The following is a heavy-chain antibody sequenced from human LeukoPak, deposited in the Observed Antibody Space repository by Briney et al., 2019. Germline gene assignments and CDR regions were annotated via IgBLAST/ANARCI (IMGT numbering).Heavy chain of an antibody. CDR1: GYTFTNYY. J-gene: IGHJ5*02. Sequence: ASVKVSCKASGYTFTNYYMHWVRQAPGQGLEWMGIINPRGDYTTYAQNFQGRVTITRDTSASTAYMELSSLRSEDTAVYYCANGWLIPGNWFDPWGQGTLVTVSS. CDR3: ANGWLIPGNWFDP. V-gene: IGHV1-46*01. D-gene: IGHD6-19*01. CDR2: INPRGDYT.